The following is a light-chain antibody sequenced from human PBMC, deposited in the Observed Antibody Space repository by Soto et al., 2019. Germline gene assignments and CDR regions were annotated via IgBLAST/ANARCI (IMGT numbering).Light chain of an antibody. CDR2: DAS. Sequence: DIGMTQSRSTLSASIGERVTITCRASQGISSWLAWYQQKLGRAPRLLIYDASSLESGVPSRFGGSGSGTEFTLTISSLQSDALAVHYCQQYYGCPLTFGGGTKVDIK. CDR1: QGISSW. J-gene: IGKJ4*01. CDR3: QQYYGCPLT. V-gene: IGKV1-5*01.